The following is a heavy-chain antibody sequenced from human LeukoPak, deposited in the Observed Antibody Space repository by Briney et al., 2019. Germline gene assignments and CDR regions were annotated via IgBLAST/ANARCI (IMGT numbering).Heavy chain of an antibody. CDR2: ISAYNGNT. J-gene: IGHJ6*03. V-gene: IGHV1-18*01. CDR3: ARGPKRSYYYYMDV. CDR1: GYTFTSYG. Sequence: GAPVKVSCKASGYTFTSYGISWVRQAPGQGLEWMGWISAYNGNTNYAQKLQGRVTMTTDTSTSTAYMELRSLRSDDTAVYYCARGPKRSYYYYMDVWGKGTTVTVSS.